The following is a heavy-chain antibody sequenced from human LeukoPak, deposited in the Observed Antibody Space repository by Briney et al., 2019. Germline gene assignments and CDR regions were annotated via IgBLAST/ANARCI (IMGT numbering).Heavy chain of an antibody. V-gene: IGHV4-39*01. Sequence: ASETLSLTCTVSGGSISSSSYYWGWIRQPPGKGLEWIGSIYYSGSTYYNPSLKSRVTISVDTSKNQFSLQLNSVTPEDTAVYYCARKDYYDSSGYSWGQGTLVTVSS. CDR3: ARKDYYDSSGYS. J-gene: IGHJ4*02. D-gene: IGHD3-22*01. CDR2: IYYSGST. CDR1: GGSISSSSYY.